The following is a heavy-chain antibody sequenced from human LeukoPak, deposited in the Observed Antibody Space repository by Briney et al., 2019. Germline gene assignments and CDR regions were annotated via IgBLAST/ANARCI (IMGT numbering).Heavy chain of an antibody. J-gene: IGHJ4*02. D-gene: IGHD6-13*01. CDR2: IYYSGST. CDR3: ARGSSSWRDFDY. CDR1: GGSISSYY. V-gene: IGHV4-59*01. Sequence: SETLSLTCTVSGGSISSYYWSWIRQPPGKGLEWIGYIYYSGSTNYNPSLKSRVTISVDTSKNQFSLKLSSVTAADTAVYYCARGSSSWRDFDYWGQGPLVTVSS.